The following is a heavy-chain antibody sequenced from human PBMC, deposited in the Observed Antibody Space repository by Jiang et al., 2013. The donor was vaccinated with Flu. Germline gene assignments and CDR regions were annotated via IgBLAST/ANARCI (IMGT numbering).Heavy chain of an antibody. D-gene: IGHD5-24*01. CDR2: IDPSDSYT. J-gene: IGHJ6*04. CDR3: ARHGGDGYNSDLYYFYGMDV. Sequence: EVKKPGESLRISCKGSGYSFTSYWISWVRQMPGKGLEWMGRIDPSDSYTNYSPSFQGHVTISADKSISTAYLQWSSLKASDTAMYYCARHGGDGYNSDLYYFYGMDVWGKGTTVTVSS. CDR1: GYSFTSYW. V-gene: IGHV5-10-1*01.